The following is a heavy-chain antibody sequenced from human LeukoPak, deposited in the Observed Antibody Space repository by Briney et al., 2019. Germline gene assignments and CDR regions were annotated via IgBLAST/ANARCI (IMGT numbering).Heavy chain of an antibody. CDR3: ATSTPGLDN. D-gene: IGHD2-8*02. CDR1: GFTFSNSW. CDR2: INQNGREK. V-gene: IGHV3-7*02. Sequence: GGSLRLSCAASGFTFSNSWMNWVRQAPGKGLEWVANINQNGREKYYVDSVRGRFTISRDNAKNSLYLQMNSLRAEDTAVYYCATSTPGLDNWGQGTLVTVSS. J-gene: IGHJ4*02.